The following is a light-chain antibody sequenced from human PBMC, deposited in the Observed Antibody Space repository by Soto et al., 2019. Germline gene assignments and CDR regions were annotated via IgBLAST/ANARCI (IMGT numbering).Light chain of an antibody. CDR3: SSYAGNNNFV. CDR2: EVK. V-gene: IGLV2-8*01. J-gene: IGLJ1*01. CDR1: SSDIGDYNF. Sequence: QSALAQPPSESGSPGQSVTVSCTGSSSDIGDYNFVSWYQQHPGKAPKLIIYEVKQRPSGVPDRFSASKSGNTASLTVSGLQAEDEADYYCSSYAGNNNFVFGSGTKVTV.